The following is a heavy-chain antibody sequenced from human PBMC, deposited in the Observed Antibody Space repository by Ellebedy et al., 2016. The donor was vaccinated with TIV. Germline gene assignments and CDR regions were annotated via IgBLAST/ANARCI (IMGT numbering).Heavy chain of an antibody. CDR1: GFTFSGYW. J-gene: IGHJ5*02. Sequence: GESLKISXAASGFTFSGYWMHWVRQAPGKGLVWVSRINSDGSSTSYADSVKGRFTISRDNAKNSLYLQMNSLRAEDTAVYYCARINWNGFDPWGQGTLVTVSS. D-gene: IGHD1-1*01. V-gene: IGHV3-74*01. CDR3: ARINWNGFDP. CDR2: INSDGSST.